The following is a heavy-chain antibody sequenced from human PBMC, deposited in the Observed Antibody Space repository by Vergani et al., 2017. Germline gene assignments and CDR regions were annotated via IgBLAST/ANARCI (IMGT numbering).Heavy chain of an antibody. Sequence: QVQLVESGGGVVQPGGSLRLSCAAAGFTFSSYGMHWVRPAPGKGLEWVAFIRDDGNNKYYADSVKGRFTISRDNSKNTLYLQMNSLRAEDTAVYYCAKESRYSSSWYYGPKYHYYGMDVWGQGTTVTVSS. CDR2: IRDDGNNK. D-gene: IGHD6-13*01. CDR1: GFTFSSYG. CDR3: AKESRYSSSWYYGPKYHYYGMDV. J-gene: IGHJ6*02. V-gene: IGHV3-30*02.